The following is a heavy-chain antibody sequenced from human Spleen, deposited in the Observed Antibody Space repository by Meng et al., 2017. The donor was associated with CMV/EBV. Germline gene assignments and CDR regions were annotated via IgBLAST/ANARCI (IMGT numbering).Heavy chain of an antibody. CDR3: ARHVPIVGATNYYYGMDV. V-gene: IGHV4-39*01. CDR2: IYYSGST. J-gene: IGHJ6*02. CDR1: GGSISSSSYY. Sequence: SETLSLTCTVSGGSISSSSYYWGWIRQPPGKGLEWIGSIYYSGSTYYNPSLKSRVTISVDTSKNQFSLKLSSVTAADTAVYYCARHVPIVGATNYYYGMDVWGQGTTVTVSS. D-gene: IGHD1-26*01.